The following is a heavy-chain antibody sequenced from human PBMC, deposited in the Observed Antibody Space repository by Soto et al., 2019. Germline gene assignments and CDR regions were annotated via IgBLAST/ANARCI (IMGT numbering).Heavy chain of an antibody. D-gene: IGHD6-19*01. CDR3: ARRSSVTGFDC. CDR2: IYHSGST. Sequence: QVQLQESGPGLVKPSGTLSLTCAVSGGSISSPNWWSWVRQSPEKGVEWIGEIYHSGSTNYNPPLKSRVTISVDKSKNQFSLRLTSVTAADTALYFCARRSSVTGFDCWGQGTLLTVSS. V-gene: IGHV4-4*02. J-gene: IGHJ4*02. CDR1: GGSISSPNW.